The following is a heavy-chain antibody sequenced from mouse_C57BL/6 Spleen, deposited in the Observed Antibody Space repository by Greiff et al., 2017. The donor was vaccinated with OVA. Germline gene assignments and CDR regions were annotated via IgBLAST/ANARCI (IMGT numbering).Heavy chain of an antibody. CDR3: ARGANYGSSYGYWYFDV. CDR2: ISYDGSN. D-gene: IGHD1-1*01. Sequence: EVKLVESGPGLVKPSQSLSLTCSVTGYSITSGYYWNWIRQFPGNKLEWMGYISYDGSNNYNPSLKNRISITRDTSKNQFFLKLNSVTTEDTATYYCARGANYGSSYGYWYFDVWGTGTTVTVSS. J-gene: IGHJ1*03. CDR1: GYSITSGYY. V-gene: IGHV3-6*01.